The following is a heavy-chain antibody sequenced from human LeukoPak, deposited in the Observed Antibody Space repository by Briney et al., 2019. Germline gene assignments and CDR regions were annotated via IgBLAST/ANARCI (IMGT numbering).Heavy chain of an antibody. D-gene: IGHD3-22*01. CDR2: IIPIFGTA. V-gene: IGHV1-69*05. CDR1: GGTFSSYA. J-gene: IGHJ4*02. Sequence: SVKVSCKASGGTFSSYAISRVRQAPGQGLEWMGRIIPIFGTANYAQKFQGRVTITTDESTSTAYMELSSLRSEDTAVYYCASGRDYYDSSGYCSYWGQGTLVTVSS. CDR3: ASGRDYYDSSGYCSY.